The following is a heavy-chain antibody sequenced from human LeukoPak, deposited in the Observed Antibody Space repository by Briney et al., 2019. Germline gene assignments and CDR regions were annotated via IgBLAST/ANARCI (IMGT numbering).Heavy chain of an antibody. CDR2: LYNTGNT. CDR3: ARLTADGRLYFVD. V-gene: IGHV3-53*01. CDR1: GFTVNSNY. D-gene: IGHD6-13*01. J-gene: IGHJ4*02. Sequence: GGSLRLSCAASGFTVNSNYLSWVRQAPGKGLEWVSTLYNTGNTYYANSVEGRFSISRDNSKNTLFLQMNSLRAEDTAVYYCARLTADGRLYFVDWGPGTLVTVSS.